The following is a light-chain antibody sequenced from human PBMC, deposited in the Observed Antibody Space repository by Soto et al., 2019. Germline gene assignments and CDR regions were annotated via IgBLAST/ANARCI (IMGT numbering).Light chain of an antibody. CDR2: GAS. Sequence: VLTQSPGTLSLSPGERATLSCRASQSVSSSYLAWYQQKPGQAPRLLIYGASSRATGIPDRFSGSGSGTDFTLTISRLEPQDFAVYYCQQYGSSPPITFGQGTRLEIK. CDR3: QQYGSSPPIT. J-gene: IGKJ5*01. V-gene: IGKV3-20*01. CDR1: QSVSSSY.